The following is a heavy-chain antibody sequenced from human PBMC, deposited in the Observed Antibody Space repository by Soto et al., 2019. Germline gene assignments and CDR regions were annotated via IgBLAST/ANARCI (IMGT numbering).Heavy chain of an antibody. J-gene: IGHJ5*02. V-gene: IGHV4-39*01. Sequence: SETLSLTCTVSGGSISSSSYYWGWIRQPPGKGLEWIGRIYYSGSTYYNPSLKSRVTISVDTSKNQFSLKLSSVTAADTAVYYCARLDIVVVPAAGAFDPWGQGTLVTVSS. D-gene: IGHD2-2*03. CDR2: IYYSGST. CDR3: ARLDIVVVPAAGAFDP. CDR1: GGSISSSSYY.